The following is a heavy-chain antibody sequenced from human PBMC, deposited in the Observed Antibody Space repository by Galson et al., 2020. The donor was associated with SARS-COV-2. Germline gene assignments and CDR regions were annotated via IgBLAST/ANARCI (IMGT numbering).Heavy chain of an antibody. V-gene: IGHV3-48*01. D-gene: IGHD6-19*01. CDR2: VSGSSGAI. CDR3: ARDTPMYSGGWYPAY. Sequence: GGSLRLSCVASGFSFTTYSMNWVRQAPGKGLEWLSYVSGSSGAIYYADSVKGRFTVSRDNSKNTLFLQMNGLRAEDTAVYYCARDTPMYSGGWYPAYWGQGTLVTVSS. J-gene: IGHJ4*02. CDR1: GFSFTTYS.